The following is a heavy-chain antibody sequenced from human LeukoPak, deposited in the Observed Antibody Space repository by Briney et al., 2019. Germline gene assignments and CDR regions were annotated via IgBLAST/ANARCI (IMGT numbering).Heavy chain of an antibody. D-gene: IGHD3-3*01. J-gene: IGHJ6*03. CDR2: IYHRGTT. CDR1: GGSIINDNW. Sequence: SETLSLTCGVSGGSIINDNWWTWVRQPPGKGLEWIGEIYHRGTTNYNPSLKSRVTISIDESKKSFSLRLTSVTAADTAVYYCARESYDFWSGYSPYYYYYMDVWGKGTTVTVSS. V-gene: IGHV4/OR15-8*01. CDR3: ARESYDFWSGYSPYYYYYMDV.